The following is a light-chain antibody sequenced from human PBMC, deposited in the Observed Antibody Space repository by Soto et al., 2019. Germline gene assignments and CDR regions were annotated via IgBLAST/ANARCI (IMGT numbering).Light chain of an antibody. CDR2: GAS. Sequence: EIVMTQSPATLSVSPGERATLSCRASQSVSSNLGWYQQKPGQAPRLLIFGASARATGIPARFSGSGSGTEFTLTISSLQSEDFAVYYCQQYNSWPYTFGQGTKVEIK. J-gene: IGKJ2*01. CDR1: QSVSSN. V-gene: IGKV3-15*01. CDR3: QQYNSWPYT.